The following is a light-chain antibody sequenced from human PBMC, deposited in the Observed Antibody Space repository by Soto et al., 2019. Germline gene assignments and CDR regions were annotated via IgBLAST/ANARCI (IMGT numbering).Light chain of an antibody. V-gene: IGKV3-20*01. CDR2: GAT. CDR1: QSVSSGF. CDR3: HQYGSSPRT. J-gene: IGKJ1*01. Sequence: EIVLTQSPGTLSLSPGERATLSCRASQSVSSGFLAWYQQKPGQAPRLLVFGATTRATGIADRFSGSGSGTDFTLTISRLEPEDFAGYYCHQYGSSPRTFGQGTKVEI.